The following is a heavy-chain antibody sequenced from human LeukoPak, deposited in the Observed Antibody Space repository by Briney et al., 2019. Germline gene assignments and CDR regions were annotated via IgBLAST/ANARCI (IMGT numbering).Heavy chain of an antibody. Sequence: ASVKVSCKASGYTFTSYGINWVRQAPGQGLEWMGWMNPNSGNTGYAQKFQGRVTMTRNTSISTAYMELSSLRSEDTAVYYCARAGGYCGRISCPYYFDYWGQGSLVAVSS. CDR2: MNPNSGNT. V-gene: IGHV1-8*02. CDR1: GYTFTSYG. D-gene: IGHD2-15*01. J-gene: IGHJ4*02. CDR3: ARAGGYCGRISCPYYFDY.